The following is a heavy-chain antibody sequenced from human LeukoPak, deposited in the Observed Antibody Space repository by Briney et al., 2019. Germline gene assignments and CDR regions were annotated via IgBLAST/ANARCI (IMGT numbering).Heavy chain of an antibody. V-gene: IGHV3-66*01. D-gene: IGHD5-18*01. CDR2: IYSGGST. CDR1: GFTVSSNY. CDR3: ARAPDEGSYGYGNDY. J-gene: IGHJ4*02. Sequence: GGSLRLSCAASGFTVSSNYMSWVRQAPGKGLEWVSVIYSGGSTYYADSVKGRFTISRDNSKNTLYLQMNSLRAEDTAVYYCARAPDEGSYGYGNDYWGQGTLVTVSS.